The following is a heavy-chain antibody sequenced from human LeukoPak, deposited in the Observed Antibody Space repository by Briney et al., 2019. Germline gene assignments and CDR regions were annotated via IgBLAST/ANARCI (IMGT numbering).Heavy chain of an antibody. CDR3: APFTTVDFDY. J-gene: IGHJ4*02. D-gene: IGHD4-23*01. CDR2: IKQDGSEK. Sequence: GGSLRLSCAASGFTFSSYWMSWVRQAPGKGLGWVANIKQDGSEKYYVDSVKGRFTISRDNAKSSLYLQMNSLRAEDTAVYYCAPFTTVDFDYWGQGTLVTVSS. V-gene: IGHV3-7*01. CDR1: GFTFSSYW.